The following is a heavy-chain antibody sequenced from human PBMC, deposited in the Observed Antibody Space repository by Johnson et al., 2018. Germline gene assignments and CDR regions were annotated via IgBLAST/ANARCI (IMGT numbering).Heavy chain of an antibody. D-gene: IGHD1-14*01. CDR3: VRDLSTTTGGYFQH. J-gene: IGHJ1*01. CDR2: LSRSNSYG. Sequence: VQLVQSGGGLVQPGESLRLSCAASGGVRQAPGKGLEWVSSLSRSNSYGYYADSVKGRFTISRDNAKNSLDLQMNSLRVEDTAVYYCVRDLSTTTGGYFQHWGQGTLVTVSS. CDR1: G. V-gene: IGHV3-21*01.